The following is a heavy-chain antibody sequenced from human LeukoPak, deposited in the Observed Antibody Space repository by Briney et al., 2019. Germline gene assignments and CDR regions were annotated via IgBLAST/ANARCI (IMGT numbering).Heavy chain of an antibody. J-gene: IGHJ2*01. CDR1: SGSISSYY. V-gene: IGHV4-59*08. CDR2: IYYSGST. D-gene: IGHD3-3*01. CDR3: ARTYYDFWSGSRDWYFPM. Sequence: AETLPLTCTVSSGSISSYYWSWIRQPPGKGLEWIGYIYYSGSTNYNPSLRSRVSISVDTSKNQFSLKLSSVTAADTAVYYCARTYYDFWSGSRDWYFPMCGCGRLVTVSS.